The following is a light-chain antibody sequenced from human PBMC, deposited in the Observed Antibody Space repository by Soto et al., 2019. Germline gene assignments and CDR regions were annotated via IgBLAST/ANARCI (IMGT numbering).Light chain of an antibody. V-gene: IGKV1-9*01. CDR2: AAT. Sequence: QLTQSPSSLSASIGDRVIITCRATQAISRYLAWYQQKPGAAPKLLMYAATTLQSGVPSRFSGAASGTEFTLTISSLQSDDFATYYCQHYNSYSEAFGQGTKVDIK. CDR3: QHYNSYSEA. CDR1: QAISRY. J-gene: IGKJ1*01.